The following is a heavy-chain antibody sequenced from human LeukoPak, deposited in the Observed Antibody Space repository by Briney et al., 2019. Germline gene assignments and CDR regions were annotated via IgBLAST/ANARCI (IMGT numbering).Heavy chain of an antibody. CDR3: AKAPIGYSSSWYYFDY. CDR2: INSDGDIT. V-gene: IGHV3-23*01. D-gene: IGHD6-13*01. Sequence: TGGSLRLSCAASGFTFSSYAMNWVRQAPGKGLEWVSGINSDGDITYYADSVKGRFTISRDKSKNTLYLQTNSLRAEDTAVYYCAKAPIGYSSSWYYFDYWGQGTLVTVSS. CDR1: GFTFSSYA. J-gene: IGHJ4*02.